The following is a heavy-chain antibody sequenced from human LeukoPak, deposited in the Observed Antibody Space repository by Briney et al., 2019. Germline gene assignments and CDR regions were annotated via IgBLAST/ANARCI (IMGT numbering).Heavy chain of an antibody. CDR3: AKDRYCSGGSCYSADYFDY. V-gene: IGHV3-23*01. CDR1: GFTFSSYA. D-gene: IGHD2-15*01. CDR2: ISGSGGST. Sequence: GGSLRLSCAASGFTFSSYAMSWVRQAPGKGLEWVSAISGSGGSTYYADSVKGRFTISRDNSKNTLYLQMNSLRAEDRAVYYCAKDRYCSGGSCYSADYFDYWGQGTLVTVSS. J-gene: IGHJ4*02.